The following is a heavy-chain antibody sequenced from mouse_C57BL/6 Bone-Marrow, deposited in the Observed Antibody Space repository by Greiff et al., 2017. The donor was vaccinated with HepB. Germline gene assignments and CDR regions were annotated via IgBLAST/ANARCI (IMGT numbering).Heavy chain of an antibody. V-gene: IGHV5-9-1*02. CDR2: ISSGGDYI. CDR3: TRGGAGSIFDY. D-gene: IGHD3-3*01. CDR1: GFTFSSYA. Sequence: EVKLVESGEGLVKPGGSLKLSCAASGFTFSSYAMSWVRQTPEKRLEWVAYISSGGDYIYYADTVKGRFPISRDNARNTLYLQMSSLKSEDTAMYYCTRGGAGSIFDYWGQGTTLTVSS. J-gene: IGHJ2*01.